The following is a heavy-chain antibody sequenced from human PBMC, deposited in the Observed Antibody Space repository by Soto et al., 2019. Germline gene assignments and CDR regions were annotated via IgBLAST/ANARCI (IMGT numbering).Heavy chain of an antibody. V-gene: IGHV4-31*03. CDR2: IYYSGST. CDR1: GGSISSGGYY. J-gene: IGHJ5*02. D-gene: IGHD4-17*01. CDR3: ARVTTSIYGDYEMGENWFDP. Sequence: SSETLSLTCTVSGGSISSGGYYWSWIRQHPGKGLEWIGYIYYSGSTYYNPSLKSRVTISVDTSKNQFSLKLSSVTAADTAVYYRARVTTSIYGDYEMGENWFDPWGQGTLVTVSS.